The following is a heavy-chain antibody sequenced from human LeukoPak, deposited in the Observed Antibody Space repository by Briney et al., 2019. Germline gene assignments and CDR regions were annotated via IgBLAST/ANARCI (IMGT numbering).Heavy chain of an antibody. CDR1: GFTVSSNY. V-gene: IGHV3-53*01. CDR3: ARGQQLAFDY. CDR2: IYSGGST. J-gene: IGHJ4*02. Sequence: PGGSLRLSCAASGFTVSSNYMSWVRQAPGKGLEWVSIIYSGGSTYSADSVKGRSTISRDNSKNTLYLQMNSLKTEDTAVYYCARGQQLAFDYWGQGTLVTVSS. D-gene: IGHD6-13*01.